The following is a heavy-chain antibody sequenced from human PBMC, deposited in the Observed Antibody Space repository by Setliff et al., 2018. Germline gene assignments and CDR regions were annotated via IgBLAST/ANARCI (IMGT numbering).Heavy chain of an antibody. V-gene: IGHV1-69*06. Sequence: GASVKVSCKASGGTLSGYAFSWVRQAPGQGLEWVGGITPIFETAHYAQKFQDRVTITADKSTSTVYMELNSLISKDTAVYLCARDSVTLGQLERRGGFRYYDMDVWGQGTTVTVSS. CDR2: ITPIFETA. CDR3: ARDSVTLGQLERRGGFRYYDMDV. J-gene: IGHJ6*02. CDR1: GGTLSGYA. D-gene: IGHD1-1*01.